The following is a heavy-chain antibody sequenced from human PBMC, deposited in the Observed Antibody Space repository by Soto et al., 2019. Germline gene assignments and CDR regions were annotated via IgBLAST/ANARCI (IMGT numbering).Heavy chain of an antibody. D-gene: IGHD1-20*01. CDR2: IYYSGST. V-gene: IGHV4-59*01. CDR1: GGSISSYY. CDR3: ARDSSYSWNHYGMDV. J-gene: IGHJ6*02. Sequence: SETLSLTCTVSGGSISSYYWSWIRQPPGKGLEWIGYIYYSGSTNYNPSLKSRVTISVDTSKNQFSLKLSSVTAADTAVYYCARDSSYSWNHYGMDVWGQGTTVTVSS.